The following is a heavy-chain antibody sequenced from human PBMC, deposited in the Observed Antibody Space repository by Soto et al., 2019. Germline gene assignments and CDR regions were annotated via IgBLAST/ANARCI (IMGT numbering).Heavy chain of an antibody. CDR2: INHSGST. CDR3: ARVRLVVVPDYMMYYYYGMDV. CDR1: GGSFSGYY. Sequence: SETLSLTCAVYGGSFSGYYWSWIRQPPGKGLEWIGEINHSGSTNYNPSLKSRVTISVDTSKNQFSLKLSSVTAADTAVYYCARVRLVVVPDYMMYYYYGMDVWGQGTTVTVSS. J-gene: IGHJ6*02. V-gene: IGHV4-34*01. D-gene: IGHD2-2*01.